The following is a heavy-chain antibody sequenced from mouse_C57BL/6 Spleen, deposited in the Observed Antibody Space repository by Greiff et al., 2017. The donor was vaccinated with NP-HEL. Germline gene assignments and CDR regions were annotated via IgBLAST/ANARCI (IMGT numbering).Heavy chain of an antibody. CDR1: GYTFTSYW. Sequence: VQLQQPGAELVRPGTSVKLSCKASGYTFTSYWMHWVKQRPGQGLEWIGVIDPSDSYTNYNQKFKGKATLTVDTSSSTAYMQPSSLTSEDSAVYYCARRGGGNYDGAWFAYWGQGTLVTVSA. CDR2: IDPSDSYT. CDR3: ARRGGGNYDGAWFAY. V-gene: IGHV1-59*01. J-gene: IGHJ3*01. D-gene: IGHD2-4*01.